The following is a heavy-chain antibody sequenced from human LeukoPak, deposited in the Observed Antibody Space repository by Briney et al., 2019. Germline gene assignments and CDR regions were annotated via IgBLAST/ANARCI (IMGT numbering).Heavy chain of an antibody. CDR1: GGSISSHD. CDR3: ARDRASIAAAGTAFDI. D-gene: IGHD6-6*01. V-gene: IGHV4-59*11. CDR2: IYYSGST. Sequence: PSETLSLTCTVSGGSISSHDWSWIRQPPGKGLEWIGYIYYSGSTNYNPSLKSRVTISVDTTKNQFSLKLSSVTAADTAVYYCARDRASIAAAGTAFDIWGQGTMVTVSS. J-gene: IGHJ3*02.